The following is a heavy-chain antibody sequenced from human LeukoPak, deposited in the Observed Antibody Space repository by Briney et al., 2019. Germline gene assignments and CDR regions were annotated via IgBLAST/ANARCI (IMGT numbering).Heavy chain of an antibody. V-gene: IGHV5-51*01. CDR2: IYPGDSDT. D-gene: IGHD3-16*02. CDR1: GYSFTSYW. CDR3: ARQAAVITFGGVIVRDAFDI. J-gene: IGHJ3*02. Sequence: GESLKISCKGSGYSFTSYWIGWVRQMPGKGLEWMGIIYPGDSDTRYSPSFQGQVTISADKSISTAYLQWSSLKASDTAMYYCARQAAVITFGGVIVRDAFDIWGQGTMVTVSS.